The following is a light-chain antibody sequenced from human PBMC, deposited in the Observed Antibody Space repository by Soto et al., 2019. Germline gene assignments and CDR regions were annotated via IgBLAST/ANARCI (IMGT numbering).Light chain of an antibody. V-gene: IGKV3-15*01. J-gene: IGKJ1*01. CDR1: QSIGDT. CDR2: GAS. Sequence: ERVMTQSPATLSVSPGGRATLSCRASQSIGDTLAWYQQKPGQAPRLLIHGASSRVTGFPARFSGSGSGTDFTLTISRLEPEDFAVYYCQQYGSSPTFGQGTKVDIK. CDR3: QQYGSSPT.